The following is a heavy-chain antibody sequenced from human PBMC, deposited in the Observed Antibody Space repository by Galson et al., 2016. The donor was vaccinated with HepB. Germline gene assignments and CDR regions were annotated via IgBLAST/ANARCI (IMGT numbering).Heavy chain of an antibody. CDR2: VFYDDSRK. J-gene: IGHJ3*01. CDR1: GFLFSDYG. Sequence: SLRLSCAASGFLFSDYGMHWVRQAPGKGLEWVAVVFYDDSRKYYADFVKGQFSISRDNSKSSLYLDMSSLRADDTAVYYCARDPMRFAFDLWGQGTMVTVSS. CDR3: ARDPMRFAFDL. V-gene: IGHV3-33*01.